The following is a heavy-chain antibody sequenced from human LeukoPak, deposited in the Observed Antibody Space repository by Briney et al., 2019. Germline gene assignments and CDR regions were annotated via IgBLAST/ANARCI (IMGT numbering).Heavy chain of an antibody. CDR3: ARVVRMVRGQKYYYGMDV. D-gene: IGHD3-10*01. V-gene: IGHV4-30-4*01. Sequence: SETLSLTCTVSGVSISSGDYYWSWIRQPPGKGLEWIGYIYYSGSTYYNPSLKSRVTISVDTSKNQFSLKLSSVTAADTAVYYCARVVRMVRGQKYYYGMDVWGQGTTVTVSS. J-gene: IGHJ6*02. CDR2: IYYSGST. CDR1: GVSISSGDYY.